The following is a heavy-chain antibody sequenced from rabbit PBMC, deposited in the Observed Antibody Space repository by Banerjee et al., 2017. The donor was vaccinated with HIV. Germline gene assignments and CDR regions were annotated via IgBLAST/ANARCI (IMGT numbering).Heavy chain of an antibody. V-gene: IGHV1S40*01. D-gene: IGHD6-1*01. Sequence: QSLEEYGGGLVQPEGSLTLTCTASGFSFSSSYYMCWVRQAPGKGLEWIACIYTSGRGSTYYASWAKGRFTISSTSSTTVTLQMTSLTAADTATYFCARGYDYKAFNLWGPGTLVTVS. CDR3: ARGYDYKAFNL. J-gene: IGHJ4*01. CDR2: IYTSGRGST. CDR1: GFSFSSSYY.